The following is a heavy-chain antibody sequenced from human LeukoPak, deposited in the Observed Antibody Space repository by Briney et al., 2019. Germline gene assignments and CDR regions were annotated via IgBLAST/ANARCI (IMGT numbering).Heavy chain of an antibody. Sequence: GGSLRLSCAASGFTFSEYWMSWVRQAPGKGLEWVAIINEDGTGKYYVDSVKGRFTISRDNAENALYLQMNSLRAEDMAVYYCASMYFSQYFQHWGQGTLVTVSS. V-gene: IGHV3-7*05. CDR3: ASMYFSQYFQH. CDR2: INEDGTGK. D-gene: IGHD2-8*01. CDR1: GFTFSEYW. J-gene: IGHJ1*01.